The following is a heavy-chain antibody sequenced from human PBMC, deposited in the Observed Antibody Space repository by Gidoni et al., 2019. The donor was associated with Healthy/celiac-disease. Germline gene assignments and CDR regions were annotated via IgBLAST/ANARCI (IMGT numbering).Heavy chain of an antibody. CDR2: IYYSGST. J-gene: IGHJ4*02. V-gene: IGHV4-59*01. CDR3: ARGASTLSY. CDR1: GGSISSYY. Sequence: QVQLQESGPGLVKPSETLSLTCTVSGGSISSYYWSWIRQPPGKGLEWIGYIYYSGSTNYNPSLKSRVTISVDTSKNQFSLKLSSVTAADTAVYYCARGASTLSYWGQGTLVTVSS. D-gene: IGHD3-16*01.